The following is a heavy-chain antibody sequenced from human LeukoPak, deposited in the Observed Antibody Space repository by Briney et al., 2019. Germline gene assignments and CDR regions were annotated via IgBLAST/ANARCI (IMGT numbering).Heavy chain of an antibody. J-gene: IGHJ5*02. D-gene: IGHD2-2*01. Sequence: ASVKVSCKASGYTFTSYDINWVRQATGQGLEWMGWMNPNSGNTGYAQKFQGRVTITRNTSISTAYMELSSLRSEDTAVYYCARGPMWYCSSTSCQGNWFDPWGQGTLVTVSS. CDR3: ARGPMWYCSSTSCQGNWFDP. CDR1: GYTFTSYD. V-gene: IGHV1-8*03. CDR2: MNPNSGNT.